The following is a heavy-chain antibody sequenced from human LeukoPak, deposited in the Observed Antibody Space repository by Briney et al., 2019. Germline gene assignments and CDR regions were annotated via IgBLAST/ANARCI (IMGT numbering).Heavy chain of an antibody. CDR3: ARRDYYGSSGYYLDY. D-gene: IGHD3-22*01. CDR2: ISAYNGNT. Sequence: ASVKVSCKASGYTFTSYGISWVRQAPGQGLEWMGWISAYNGNTNYAQKLQGRVTMTTDTSTSTAYMELRSLRSDDTAVYYCARRDYYGSSGYYLDYWGQGTLVTVSS. CDR1: GYTFTSYG. V-gene: IGHV1-18*01. J-gene: IGHJ4*02.